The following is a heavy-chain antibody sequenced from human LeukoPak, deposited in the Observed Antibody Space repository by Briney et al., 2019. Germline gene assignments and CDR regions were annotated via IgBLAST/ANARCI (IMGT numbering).Heavy chain of an antibody. CDR2: IWYDGSNK. D-gene: IGHD3-22*01. V-gene: IGHV3-33*01. CDR3: AREIGDYYDSSGADY. CDR1: GFTFSGYG. Sequence: SLTLSCAASGFTFSGYGLLWVRQAPGKGLEWVAVIWYDGSNKYYADSVKGRFTISRDNSKNTLYLQMNSLRAEDTAVYYCAREIGDYYDSSGADYWGQGTLVTVSS. J-gene: IGHJ4*02.